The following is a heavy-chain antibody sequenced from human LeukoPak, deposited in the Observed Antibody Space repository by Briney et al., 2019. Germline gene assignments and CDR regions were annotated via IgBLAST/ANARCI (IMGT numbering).Heavy chain of an antibody. J-gene: IGHJ6*02. V-gene: IGHV4-34*01. CDR2: INHSGST. CDR3: ASPLNFDWFLSV. Sequence: SETLSLTCAVYGGSFSGYYWSWIRQPPGKGLEWIGEINHSGSTNYNPSLKSRVTISVDTSKNQFSLKLSFVTAADTAVYYCASPLNFDWFLSVWGQGTTVTVSS. CDR1: GGSFSGYY. D-gene: IGHD3-9*01.